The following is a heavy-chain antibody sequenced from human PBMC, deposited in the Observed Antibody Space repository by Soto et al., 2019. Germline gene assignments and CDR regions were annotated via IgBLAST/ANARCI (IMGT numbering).Heavy chain of an antibody. V-gene: IGHV1-18*01. CDR3: ARDCSGGSCYPSLQQNWFDP. D-gene: IGHD2-15*01. J-gene: IGHJ5*02. Sequence: QVQLVQSGAEVKKPGASVKVSCKASGYTFTSYGISWVRQAPGQGLEWMGWISAYNGNTNYAQKLQGRVTMTTDTSTSTAYMELRSLRSDNTAVYYCARDCSGGSCYPSLQQNWFDPWGQGTLVTVSS. CDR1: GYTFTSYG. CDR2: ISAYNGNT.